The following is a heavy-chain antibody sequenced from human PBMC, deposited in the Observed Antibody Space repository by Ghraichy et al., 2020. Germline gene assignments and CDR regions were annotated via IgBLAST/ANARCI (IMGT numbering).Heavy chain of an antibody. CDR3: ARDPYDGTHFDS. V-gene: IGHV4-34*01. J-gene: IGHJ4*02. CDR2: VSHSGSS. Sequence: SETLSLTCAVYGGSFSGYYWSWSRQPPGKGLEWIGEVSHSGSSNYNPSLKSRVTVSMDTSRNQFSLKLNSVTAADTAMYYCARDPYDGTHFDSWGQGTLVTVSS. CDR1: GGSFSGYY. D-gene: IGHD3-16*01.